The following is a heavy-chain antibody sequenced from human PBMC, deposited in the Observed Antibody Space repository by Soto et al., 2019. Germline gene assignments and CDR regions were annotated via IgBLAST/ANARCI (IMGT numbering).Heavy chain of an antibody. CDR2: INHSGST. Sequence: ETLSLTCSVDGGSFSGYYWSWIRQPPGRGLEGIGEINHSGSTNYNPSLKSRVTISVDTSKNQFSLKLSYVTAADTAVYYCARKGGYCSGGSCYGSRWFDPWGQGTLVTVSS. CDR3: ARKGGYCSGGSCYGSRWFDP. CDR1: GGSFSGYY. D-gene: IGHD2-15*01. J-gene: IGHJ5*02. V-gene: IGHV4-34*01.